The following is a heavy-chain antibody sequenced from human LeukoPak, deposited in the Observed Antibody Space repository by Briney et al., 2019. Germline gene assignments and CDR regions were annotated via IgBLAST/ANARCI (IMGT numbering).Heavy chain of an antibody. J-gene: IGHJ4*02. CDR1: GFTFSSYG. Sequence: GKSLGLSCAASGFTFSSYGMHWVRQAPGKGLEWVTVILYDGSNKYYAGSVKGRFTISRDNSRNTLNLQMNSLRAGDTAVYYCAKSKHSSGWYYFDYWGQGTLVTVSS. V-gene: IGHV3-30*18. D-gene: IGHD6-19*01. CDR3: AKSKHSSGWYYFDY. CDR2: ILYDGSNK.